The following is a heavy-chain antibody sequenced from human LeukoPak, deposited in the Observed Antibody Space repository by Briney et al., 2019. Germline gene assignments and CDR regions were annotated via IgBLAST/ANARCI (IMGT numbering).Heavy chain of an antibody. CDR3: VRFRSGYSFDY. J-gene: IGHJ4*02. D-gene: IGHD3-22*01. V-gene: IGHV4-59*01. CDR1: GGSISSYF. Sequence: SETLSLTCTVSGGSISSYFWSWIRQPPGKGLEWIGYIHYSGSTNYNPSLKSRVPISVDTSKNQFSLKVSSVTAAETAVYYCVRFRSGYSFDYWGQGTLVTVSS. CDR2: IHYSGST.